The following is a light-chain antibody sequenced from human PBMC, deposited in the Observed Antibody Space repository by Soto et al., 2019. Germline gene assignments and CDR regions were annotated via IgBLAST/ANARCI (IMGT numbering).Light chain of an antibody. CDR1: QSVSSSY. V-gene: IGKV3-20*01. CDR3: QQYGSSRT. Sequence: ESVFTLSPSALSLTPGDRATLSCRASQSVSSSYLAWYQQKPGQAPRRLIYGASSRATGIPDRFSGSGSGTDFTLTISRLEPEDFAVYYCQQYGSSRTFCQGTKVDIK. CDR2: GAS. J-gene: IGKJ1*01.